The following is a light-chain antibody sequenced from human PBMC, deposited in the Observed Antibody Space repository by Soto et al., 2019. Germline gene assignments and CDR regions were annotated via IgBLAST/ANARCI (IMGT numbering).Light chain of an antibody. J-gene: IGKJ1*01. CDR1: QSIGGNF. V-gene: IGKV3-20*01. CDR2: GAS. CDR3: QQYGGSPRT. Sequence: EIVLTQSPGTLSLSPGEGATLSCRASQSIGGNFLAWYQQRRGQAPRLLIHGASNRATGIPDRFSGSGSGTDFTLTITRLEPEDFALYYCQQYGGSPRTFGQGTKVEV.